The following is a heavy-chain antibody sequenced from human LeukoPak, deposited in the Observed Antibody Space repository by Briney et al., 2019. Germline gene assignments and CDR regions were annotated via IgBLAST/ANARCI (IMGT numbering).Heavy chain of an antibody. D-gene: IGHD3-10*01. CDR1: GGYY. J-gene: IGHJ3*02. CDR3: ARHFPQKGGGITMVRGVRQPRGAFDI. Sequence: PSETLSLTWAVYGGYYWSWIRQPPGKGLEWIGEINHSGSTNYNPSLKSRVTISVDTSKNQFSLRLSSVTAADTAVYYCARHFPQKGGGITMVRGVRQPRGAFDIWGQGTMVTVSS. V-gene: IGHV4-34*01. CDR2: INHSGST.